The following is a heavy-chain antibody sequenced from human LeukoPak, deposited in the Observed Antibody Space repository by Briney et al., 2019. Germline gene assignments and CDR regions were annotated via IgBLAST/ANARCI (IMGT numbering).Heavy chain of an antibody. Sequence: SETLSLTCAVYGGSFSGYYWSWIRQPPGKGLEWIGEINHSGSTNYDPSLKGRVTISVDTSKNQFSLKLSSVTAADTAVYHCARFYYDSSGYYYVAYWGQGTLVTVSS. V-gene: IGHV4-34*01. CDR1: GGSFSGYY. CDR3: ARFYYDSSGYYYVAY. CDR2: INHSGST. J-gene: IGHJ4*02. D-gene: IGHD3-22*01.